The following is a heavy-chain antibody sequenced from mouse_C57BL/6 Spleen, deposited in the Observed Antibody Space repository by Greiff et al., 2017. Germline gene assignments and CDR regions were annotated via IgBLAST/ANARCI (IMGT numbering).Heavy chain of an antibody. CDR1: GYTFTSYW. CDR3: ARPRTFPGGNYDYFDY. D-gene: IGHD2-1*01. J-gene: IGHJ2*01. CDR2: IHPNSGST. V-gene: IGHV1-64*01. Sequence: VQLQQPGAELVKPGASVKLSCKASGYTFTSYWMHWVKQRPGQGLEWIGMIHPNSGSTNYNEKFKSKATLTVDKSSSTAYMQLSSLTSEDSAVYYCARPRTFPGGNYDYFDYWGQGTTLTVSS.